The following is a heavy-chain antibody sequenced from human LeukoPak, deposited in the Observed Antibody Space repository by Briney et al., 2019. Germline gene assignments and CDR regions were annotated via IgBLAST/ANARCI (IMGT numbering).Heavy chain of an antibody. J-gene: IGHJ4*02. CDR1: GVSISSYY. CDR2: IYYSGST. Sequence: PSGTLSLTCTVSGVSISSYYWSWIRQPPGKGLEWIGYIYYSGSTIYNPSLKSRVTISVDTSKNQFSLRLSSVTAADTAVYYCARVEWELPFDYWGQGTLVTVSS. CDR3: ARVEWELPFDY. V-gene: IGHV4-59*12. D-gene: IGHD1-26*01.